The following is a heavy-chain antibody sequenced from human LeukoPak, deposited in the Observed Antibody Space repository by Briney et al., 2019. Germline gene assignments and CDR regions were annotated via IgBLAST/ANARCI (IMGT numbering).Heavy chain of an antibody. CDR1: GFTFNNYA. J-gene: IGHJ3*01. Sequence: GGSLRLSCAASGFTFNNYAMMWVRQAQGQGLEWVSAITGGGGTYYADSVKGRFTISRDNSKNTLYLQMNSLRAEDTALYFCARDPDGDYIGAFDFLGQGTVVTVSP. D-gene: IGHD4-17*01. CDR2: ITGGGGT. V-gene: IGHV3-23*01. CDR3: ARDPDGDYIGAFDF.